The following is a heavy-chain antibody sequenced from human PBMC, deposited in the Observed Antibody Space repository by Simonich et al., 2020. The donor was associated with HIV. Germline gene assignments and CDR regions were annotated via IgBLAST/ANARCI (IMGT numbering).Heavy chain of an antibody. CDR2: IYYRGST. Sequence: QVQLQESGPGLVKPSETLSLTCTVSGGSISSYYWSWIRQPPGKGLEWIGYIYYRGSTTYNPSLKSRVTISVDTSKNQFSLKLSSVTAADTAVYYCARGYSGYSFNYWGQGTLVTVSS. D-gene: IGHD1-26*01. V-gene: IGHV4-59*01. CDR1: GGSISSYY. J-gene: IGHJ4*02. CDR3: ARGYSGYSFNY.